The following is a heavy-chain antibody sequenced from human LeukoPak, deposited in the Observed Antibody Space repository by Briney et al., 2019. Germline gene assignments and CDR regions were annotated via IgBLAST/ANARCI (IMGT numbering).Heavy chain of an antibody. CDR1: GFTFSSYA. CDR2: VSGSGGST. Sequence: GGSLRLSCAASGFTFSSYAMSWVRQAPGKGLEWFSGVSGSGGSTYYADSVKGRFTISRDNSKNTLYLQMNSLRAEDTAVYYCAKDLDIVATITGNWGQGTLVTVSS. CDR3: AKDLDIVATITGN. J-gene: IGHJ4*02. D-gene: IGHD5-12*01. V-gene: IGHV3-23*01.